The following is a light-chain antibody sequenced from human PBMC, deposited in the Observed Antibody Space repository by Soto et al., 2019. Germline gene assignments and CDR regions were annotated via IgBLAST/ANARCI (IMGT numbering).Light chain of an antibody. Sequence: QSALTQPASVSGSPGQSITISCTGTSSDVGGYDYVSWYQQHPGKAPKLIIYEVSNRPSGVSNRFSGSKSGHTPSLTISGLQAEDEADYYCSSYTSSASVAFGGGTKLTVL. CDR3: SSYTSSASVA. J-gene: IGLJ2*01. CDR2: EVS. CDR1: SSDVGGYDY. V-gene: IGLV2-14*01.